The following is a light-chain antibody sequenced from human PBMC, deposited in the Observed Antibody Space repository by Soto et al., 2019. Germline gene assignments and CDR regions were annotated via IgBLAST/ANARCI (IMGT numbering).Light chain of an antibody. V-gene: IGKV1-5*03. J-gene: IGKJ5*01. CDR1: QSISRW. CDR2: KAS. CDR3: QQYGSSIT. Sequence: DIQMTQSPSTLSASVGDRVTITCRASQSISRWLAWYQQKPGKAPQVVIYKASTLESGVPSRFSGSGSGTDFTLTISRLEPEDFAVYYCQQYGSSITFGQGTRLEIK.